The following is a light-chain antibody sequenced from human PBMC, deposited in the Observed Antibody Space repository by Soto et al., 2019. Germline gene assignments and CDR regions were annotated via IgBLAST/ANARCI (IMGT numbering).Light chain of an antibody. Sequence: EIVMTQSPATLSVSPGERATLSCRASQSVSSNLARYQQKSGQAPRLLIYGASTRATGIPARFSGSGSGTEFTLTISSLQSEDFAVYYCQQYNNWPWTFGQGTKVDI. V-gene: IGKV3-15*01. CDR3: QQYNNWPWT. CDR2: GAS. CDR1: QSVSSN. J-gene: IGKJ1*01.